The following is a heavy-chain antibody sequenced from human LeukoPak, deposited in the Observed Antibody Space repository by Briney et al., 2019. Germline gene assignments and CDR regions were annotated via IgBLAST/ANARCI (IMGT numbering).Heavy chain of an antibody. CDR2: IYYSGST. J-gene: IGHJ4*02. Sequence: SETLSLTCTVSGGSISSYYWSWIRQPPGKGLEWIGDIYYSGSTNYNPSLKSRVTISVDTSKNQFSLKLSSVTAADTAVYYCARETQAAAGFFDYWGQGTLVTVSS. V-gene: IGHV4-59*01. CDR3: ARETQAAAGFFDY. CDR1: GGSISSYY. D-gene: IGHD6-13*01.